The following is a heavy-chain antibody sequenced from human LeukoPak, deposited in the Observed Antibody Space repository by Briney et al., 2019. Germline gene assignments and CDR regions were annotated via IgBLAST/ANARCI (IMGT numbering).Heavy chain of an antibody. Sequence: ASVKVSCKASGYTFTSYDINWVRQAPGQGLEWMGWINPNSGGTNYAQKFQGRVTMTRDTSISTAYMELSRLRSDDTAVYYCARLRRDGYSDAFDIWGQGTMVTVSS. D-gene: IGHD5-24*01. CDR2: INPNSGGT. J-gene: IGHJ3*02. CDR3: ARLRRDGYSDAFDI. CDR1: GYTFTSYD. V-gene: IGHV1-2*02.